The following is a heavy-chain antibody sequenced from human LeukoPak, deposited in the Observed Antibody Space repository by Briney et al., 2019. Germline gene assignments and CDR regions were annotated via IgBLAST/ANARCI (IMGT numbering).Heavy chain of an antibody. V-gene: IGHV3-23*01. D-gene: IGHD6-19*01. CDR3: AKPISGGLAVTADWFHP. Sequence: PGGSLTLSCAASGFAFSFYAMSWLRQPPGKGLEWVSTINANSGTTSYAASVRGRFTISRDNSKNTLYLQVNTLRADDTATYYCAKPISGGLAVTADWFHPWGQGTLVVVSS. J-gene: IGHJ5*01. CDR2: INANSGTT. CDR1: GFAFSFYA.